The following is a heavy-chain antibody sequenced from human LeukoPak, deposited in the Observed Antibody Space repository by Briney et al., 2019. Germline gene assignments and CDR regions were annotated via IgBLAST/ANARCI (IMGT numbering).Heavy chain of an antibody. D-gene: IGHD2-21*02. CDR2: INGAGGTT. V-gene: IGHV3-23*01. Sequence: GGSLRLSCAASGFTFNIYAMTWVRLAPGKGLEWVAAINGAGGTTYYADSVQRRFTISRDNSKNTLYLQMDSLRAEDTAIYYCVQDDYCGGDCRSPYYYVMDVWGQGTTVTVSS. J-gene: IGHJ6*02. CDR1: GFTFNIYA. CDR3: VQDDYCGGDCRSPYYYVMDV.